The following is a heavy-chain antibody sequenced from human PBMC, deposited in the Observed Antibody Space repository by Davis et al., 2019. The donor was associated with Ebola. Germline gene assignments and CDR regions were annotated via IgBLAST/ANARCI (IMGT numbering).Heavy chain of an antibody. CDR1: RFTFSPYS. CDR3: ATGEYSSSWGDY. CDR2: ISSSGSTT. J-gene: IGHJ4*02. Sequence: PGGSLRLSCVARFTFSPYSMNWVRQAPGKGLEWVSYISSSGSTTYYAASVRGRFTISRDNARNSLYLQMSSLRDEDTAVYYCATGEYSSSWGDYWGQGTLVTVSS. D-gene: IGHD6-13*01. V-gene: IGHV3-48*02.